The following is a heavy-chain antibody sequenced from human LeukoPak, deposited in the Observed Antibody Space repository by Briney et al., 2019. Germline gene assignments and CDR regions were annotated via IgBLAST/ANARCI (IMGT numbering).Heavy chain of an antibody. D-gene: IGHD3-22*01. CDR1: GGSISSYY. CDR2: IYYSGST. V-gene: IGHV4-59*01. J-gene: IGHJ3*02. Sequence: PSETLSLTCTVSGGSISSYYWSWIRQPPGKGLEWIGYIYYSGSTNYNPSLKSRVTISVDTSKNQFSLKLSSVTAADTAVYYCARLMYYYDSSGYSSAFDIWGQGTMVTVSS. CDR3: ARLMYYYDSSGYSSAFDI.